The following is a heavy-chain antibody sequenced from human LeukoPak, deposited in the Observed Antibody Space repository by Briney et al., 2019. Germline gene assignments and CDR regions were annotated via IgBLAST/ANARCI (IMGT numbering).Heavy chain of an antibody. CDR3: AKDSSVPYGITD. J-gene: IGHJ4*02. V-gene: IGHV3-23*01. CDR1: GFTFSKYA. Sequence: GGSLRLSCAASGFTFSKYAMSWVRQAPGKGLEWVSAISPSDGNTFYAGSVQGRFTISRDNFKNTLSLQMNSLRAEDTALYYCAKDSSVPYGITDWGQGTLVTVSS. CDR2: ISPSDGNT. D-gene: IGHD4-17*01.